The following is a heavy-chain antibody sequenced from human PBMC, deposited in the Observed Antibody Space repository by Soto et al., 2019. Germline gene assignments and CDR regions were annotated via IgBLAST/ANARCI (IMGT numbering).Heavy chain of an antibody. J-gene: IGHJ4*02. V-gene: IGHV2-5*02. CDR2: LYWDDDK. Sequence: QITLKESGPTLVKPTQTLTLTCTFSGFSLSTRGVGVGWIRQPPGKALEWLALLYWDDDKGYSPSLKSRLTIAEGPSKNPVVLTVTNMDPVDTATYYCALRPRGYSSSLDSCGQGTLVTVPS. CDR1: GFSLSTRGVG. CDR3: ALRPRGYSSSLDS. D-gene: IGHD5-18*01.